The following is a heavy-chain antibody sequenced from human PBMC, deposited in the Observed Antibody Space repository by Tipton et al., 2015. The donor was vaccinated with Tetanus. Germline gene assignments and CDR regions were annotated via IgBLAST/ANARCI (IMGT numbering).Heavy chain of an antibody. Sequence: SLRLSCEASGFTFKSYTMNWLRQAPGNGLEWVAAISGSRLTPYYADSVKGRFTISRDNSKNTLYLQMDSLRAEDTAVYSCARDLHLPGDVVVVPGAMPWFYGVDVWGQGTTVSVSS. CDR2: ISGSRLTP. J-gene: IGHJ6*02. CDR1: GFTFKSYT. D-gene: IGHD2-2*01. V-gene: IGHV3-23*01. CDR3: ARDLHLPGDVVVVPGAMPWFYGVDV.